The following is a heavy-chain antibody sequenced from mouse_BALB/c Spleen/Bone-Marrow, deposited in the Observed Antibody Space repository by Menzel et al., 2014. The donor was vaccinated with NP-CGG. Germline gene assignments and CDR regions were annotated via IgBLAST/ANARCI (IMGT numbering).Heavy chain of an antibody. CDR1: GYTFSSYW. J-gene: IGHJ3*01. Sequence: QVQLQQSGAELMKPGASVKISCKATGYTFSSYWIEWVKQRPGHGLEWIGEILPGSGSTNYNEKFKGKATFTADTSSSTAYLRLNSLTSEDSAVYYCASSYYGNPWFASWGHGTLVTVSA. CDR3: ASSYYGNPWFAS. V-gene: IGHV1-9*01. CDR2: ILPGSGST. D-gene: IGHD2-10*01.